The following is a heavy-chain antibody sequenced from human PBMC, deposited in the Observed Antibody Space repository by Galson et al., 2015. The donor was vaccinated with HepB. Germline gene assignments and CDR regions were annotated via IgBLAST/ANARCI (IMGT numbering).Heavy chain of an antibody. CDR2: IWYDGSNK. J-gene: IGHJ4*02. CDR1: GFTFSSYG. V-gene: IGHV3-33*01. D-gene: IGHD6-13*01. CDR3: ARDRGIAAAGTPPGVCDY. Sequence: SLRLSCAASGFTFSSYGMHWVRQAPGKGLEWVAVIWYDGSNKYYADSVKGRFTISRDNSKNTLYLQMNSLRAEDTAVYYCARDRGIAAAGTPPGVCDYWGQGTLVTVSS.